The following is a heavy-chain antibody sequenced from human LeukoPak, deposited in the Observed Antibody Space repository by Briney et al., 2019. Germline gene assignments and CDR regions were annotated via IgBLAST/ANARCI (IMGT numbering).Heavy chain of an antibody. CDR1: GGSISSHY. D-gene: IGHD6-13*01. V-gene: IGHV4-59*11. CDR2: IYYSGST. J-gene: IGHJ5*02. Sequence: PSETLSLTCTVSGGSISSHYWSWIRQPPGKGLEWIGYIYYSGSTNYNPSLKSRVTISVDTSKNQFSLKLSSVTAADTAVYYCAGVSAGRRWFDPWGQGTLVTVSS. CDR3: AGVSAGRRWFDP.